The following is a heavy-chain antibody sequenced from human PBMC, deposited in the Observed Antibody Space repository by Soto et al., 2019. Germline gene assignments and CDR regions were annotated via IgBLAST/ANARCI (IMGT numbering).Heavy chain of an antibody. CDR3: ARDYFGSASSD. J-gene: IGHJ6*02. CDR2: IYGSGSA. Sequence: SETLSLTCTVSGGSIMGIYWSGVRQPAGKGLELIGRIYGSGSASYNPSLKSRVTMSLDTSKNQFSLKLSSVTAADTALYYCARDYFGSASSDWGQGTTVTVSS. D-gene: IGHD3-10*01. V-gene: IGHV4-4*07. CDR1: GGSIMGIY.